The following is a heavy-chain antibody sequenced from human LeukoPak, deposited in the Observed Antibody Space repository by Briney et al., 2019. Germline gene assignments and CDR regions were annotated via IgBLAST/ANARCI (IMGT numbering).Heavy chain of an antibody. D-gene: IGHD2-8*02. Sequence: KPSETLPLTCNVSGGSITSSLYYWGWIRQPPGKGLEWIGNIYYSGTTSYNPSLNSRVTISVDTSKSQFSLKLTSVTVADTAVYYCARLRGAYWYYYIDVWVKATTVTVSS. CDR3: ARLRGAYWYYYIDV. CDR2: IYYSGTT. J-gene: IGHJ6*03. CDR1: GGSITSSLYY. V-gene: IGHV4-39*01.